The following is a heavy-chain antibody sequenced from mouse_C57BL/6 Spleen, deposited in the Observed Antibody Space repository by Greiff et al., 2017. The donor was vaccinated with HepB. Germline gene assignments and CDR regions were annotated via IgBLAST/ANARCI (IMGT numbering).Heavy chain of an antibody. CDR3: ARSDYDVHY. CDR2: INPSTGGT. CDR1: GYSFTGYY. J-gene: IGHJ2*01. V-gene: IGHV1-42*01. D-gene: IGHD2-4*01. Sequence: EVQLQQSGPELVKPGASVKISCKASGYSFTGYYMNWVKQSPEKSLEWIGEINPSTGGTTYNQKFKAKATLTVDKSSSTAYMQLKSLTSDDSAVYYCARSDYDVHYWGQGTTLTVSS.